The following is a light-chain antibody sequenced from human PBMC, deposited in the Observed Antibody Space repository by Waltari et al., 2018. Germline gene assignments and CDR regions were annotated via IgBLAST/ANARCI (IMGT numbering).Light chain of an antibody. J-gene: IGLJ3*02. CDR1: SSNIGDIY. V-gene: IGLV1-47*01. CDR3: AAWDDSLSGWV. CDR2: RNK. Sequence: QSVLTQLHSASGTPGQGVTIPCSGISSNIGDIYVYWYHQVPGTSPKLLIHRNKQRPSGVPDRFSGSKSGTSAFLVISGLRSEDEADYHCAAWDDSLSGWVFGGGTKVTVL.